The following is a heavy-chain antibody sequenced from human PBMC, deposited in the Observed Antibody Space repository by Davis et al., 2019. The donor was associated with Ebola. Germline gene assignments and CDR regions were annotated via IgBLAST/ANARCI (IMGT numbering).Heavy chain of an antibody. CDR2: INHSGST. Sequence: SETLSLTCTVSGGSISSGGYYWSWIRQPPGKGLEWIGEINHSGSTNYNPSLKSRVTISVDTSKNQFSLKLSSVTAADTAVYYCASTYSYGPSSYYGMDVWGQGTTVTVSS. CDR3: ASTYSYGPSSYYGMDV. CDR1: GGSISSGGYY. V-gene: IGHV4-39*07. D-gene: IGHD5-18*01. J-gene: IGHJ6*02.